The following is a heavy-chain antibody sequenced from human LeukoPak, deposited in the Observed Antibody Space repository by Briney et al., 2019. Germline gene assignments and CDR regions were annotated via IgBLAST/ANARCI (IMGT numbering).Heavy chain of an antibody. CDR2: IYYSGST. J-gene: IGHJ3*02. CDR3: ARDPAGYSTAGAYAFDI. CDR1: GGSISSYY. D-gene: IGHD4-11*01. V-gene: IGHV4-59*01. Sequence: SETLSLTCTVSGGSISSYYWSWIRQPPGKGLEWIGYIYYSGSTNYNPSLKSRVTISVDTSKNQFSLKLSSVTAADTAVYYCARDPAGYSTAGAYAFDIWGQGTMVTVSS.